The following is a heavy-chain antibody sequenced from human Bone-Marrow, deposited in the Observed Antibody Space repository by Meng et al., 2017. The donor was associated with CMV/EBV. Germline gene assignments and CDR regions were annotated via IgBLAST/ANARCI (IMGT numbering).Heavy chain of an antibody. CDR2: IQYDGSNK. CDR3: ARDFRESYYDFWSGYYNYYYGMDV. V-gene: IGHV3-30*02. Sequence: GESLKISCAASGFTFSSYGMHWVRQAPGKGLEWVAFIQYDGSNKYYADSVKGRFTISRDNAKNSLYLQMNSLRAEDTAVYYCARDFRESYYDFWSGYYNYYYGMDVWGQGTTVTVSS. J-gene: IGHJ6*02. CDR1: GFTFSSYG. D-gene: IGHD3-3*01.